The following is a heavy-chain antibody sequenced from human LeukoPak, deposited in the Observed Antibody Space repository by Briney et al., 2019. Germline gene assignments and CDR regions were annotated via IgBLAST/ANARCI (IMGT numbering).Heavy chain of an antibody. J-gene: IGHJ4*02. Sequence: GGSLRLSCAASGLTFSSYAMSWVRQAPGKGLEWVSAISGSGGSTYYADSVKGRFTISRDNSKNTLYLQMNSLRAEDTAVYYCAKAYSSSWYKVIGYWGQGTLVTVSS. CDR2: ISGSGGST. V-gene: IGHV3-23*01. CDR1: GLTFSSYA. CDR3: AKAYSSSWYKVIGY. D-gene: IGHD6-13*01.